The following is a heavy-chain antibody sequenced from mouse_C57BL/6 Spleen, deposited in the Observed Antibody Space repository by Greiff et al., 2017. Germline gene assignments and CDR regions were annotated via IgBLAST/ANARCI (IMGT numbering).Heavy chain of an antibody. CDR2: IYPGDGDT. J-gene: IGHJ4*01. CDR3: ARDSYYYGSRDAMDY. Sequence: QVQLQQSGPELVKPGASVKISCKASGYAFSSSWMNWVKQRPGQGLEWIGRIYPGDGDTNYNGKFKGKATLTADKSSSTAYMHLSSLTSEDSAVYVCARDSYYYGSRDAMDYWGQGTSVTVSS. D-gene: IGHD1-1*01. CDR1: GYAFSSSW. V-gene: IGHV1-82*01.